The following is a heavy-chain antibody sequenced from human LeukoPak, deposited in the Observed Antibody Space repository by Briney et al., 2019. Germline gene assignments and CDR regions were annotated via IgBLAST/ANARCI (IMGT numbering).Heavy chain of an antibody. CDR2: ISSSSSYI. D-gene: IGHD6-13*01. CDR1: GFTFSSYS. CDR3: ARCPSRAGAFDI. V-gene: IGHV3-21*01. Sequence: PGGSLRLSCAASGFTFSSYSMNWVRQAPGKGLEWVSSISSSSSYIYYADSVKGRFTISRDNAKNSLYLQMNSLRAEDTAVYYCARCPSRAGAFDIWGQGTMVTVSS. J-gene: IGHJ3*02.